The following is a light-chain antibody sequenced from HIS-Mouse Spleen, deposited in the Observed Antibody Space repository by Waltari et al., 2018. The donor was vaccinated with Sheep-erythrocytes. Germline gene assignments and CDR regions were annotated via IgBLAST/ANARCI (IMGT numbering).Light chain of an antibody. Sequence: AIQLTQSPSSLSASVVDRVTITCRASQGIRNDLGWYQQKPGKAPKLLIYAASSLQSGVPSRFSGSGSGTDFTLTISSLQPEDFATYYCLQDYNYPWTFGQGTKVEIK. CDR1: QGIRND. V-gene: IGKV1-6*01. J-gene: IGKJ1*01. CDR3: LQDYNYPWT. CDR2: AAS.